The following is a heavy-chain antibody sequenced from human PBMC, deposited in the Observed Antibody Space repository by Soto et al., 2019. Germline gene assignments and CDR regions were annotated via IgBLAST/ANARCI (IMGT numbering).Heavy chain of an antibody. J-gene: IGHJ5*02. CDR2: ISAYNGNT. Sequence: ASVKVSCKACGYTFTSYGISWVRQAPGQGLEWMGWISAYNGNTNYAQKLQGRVTMTTDTSTSTAYMELRSLRSDDTAVYYCAIWSAVAGFGWYDPWGQGTLVTVSS. CDR3: AIWSAVAGFGWYDP. V-gene: IGHV1-18*04. CDR1: GYTFTSYG. D-gene: IGHD6-19*01.